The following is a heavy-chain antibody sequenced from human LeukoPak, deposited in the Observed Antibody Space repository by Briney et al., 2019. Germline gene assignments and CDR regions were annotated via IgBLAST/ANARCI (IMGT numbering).Heavy chain of an antibody. J-gene: IGHJ4*02. CDR2: ISTTGGTI. D-gene: IGHD3-10*01. CDR1: GFSFSGYD. V-gene: IGHV3-48*03. Sequence: PGGSLRLSCRASGFSFSGYDMNWVRQPPGKGLEWLSHISTTGGTIYYSDSVKGRFTISRDNAENSLHLQMNSLRAEDTCVNYCARDAVLGDPIPDSWGQGTLVTVSS. CDR3: ARDAVLGDPIPDS.